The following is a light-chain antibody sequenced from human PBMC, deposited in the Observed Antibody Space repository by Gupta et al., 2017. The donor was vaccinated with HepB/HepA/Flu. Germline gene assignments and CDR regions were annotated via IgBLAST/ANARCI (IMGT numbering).Light chain of an antibody. Sequence: SALPQPASVSGSPGQSITIYCTGTSSDVGSYNLVSWYQQHPGKAPKLMIYDVSKRPAGVANRFSGSKAGDTASLTISGRQAEDEADYHCCSYAGSSTLVFGGGTKLTVL. CDR3: CSYAGSSTLV. CDR2: DVS. V-gene: IGLV2-23*02. J-gene: IGLJ2*01. CDR1: SSDVGSYNL.